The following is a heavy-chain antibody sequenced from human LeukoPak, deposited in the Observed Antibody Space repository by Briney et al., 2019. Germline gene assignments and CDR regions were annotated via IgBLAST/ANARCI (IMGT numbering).Heavy chain of an antibody. Sequence: ASVKVSCNASGYTFTSYGIIWVRQAPGQGLEWMGWFSTDNGNTHYTQKFQGRVTLTTDTSTYTAYMELRSLTSDDTAVYYCARERYCSGGICHGNFDYWGQGTLVTVSS. J-gene: IGHJ4*02. D-gene: IGHD2-15*01. CDR3: ARERYCSGGICHGNFDY. CDR1: GYTFTSYG. CDR2: FSTDNGNT. V-gene: IGHV1-18*04.